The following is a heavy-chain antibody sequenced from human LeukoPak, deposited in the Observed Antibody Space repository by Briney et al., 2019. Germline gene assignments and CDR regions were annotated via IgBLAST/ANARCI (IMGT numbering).Heavy chain of an antibody. CDR1: GGSISSSSYY. D-gene: IGHD6-13*01. CDR2: IYYSGST. J-gene: IGHJ4*02. CDR3: SRRAAGTFDY. V-gene: IGHV4-39*01. Sequence: SEALSLTCIVSGGSISSSSYYWGWIRQPPGKGLEWIGSIYYSGSTYYNPSLKSRVSISIDTSKNQFSLNLNSVTAVDTAVYYCSRRAAGTFDYWGQGTLVTVSS.